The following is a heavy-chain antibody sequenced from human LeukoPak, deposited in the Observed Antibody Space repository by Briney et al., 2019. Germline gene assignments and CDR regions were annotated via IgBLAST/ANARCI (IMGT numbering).Heavy chain of an antibody. J-gene: IGHJ4*02. CDR1: GFTFSSYS. V-gene: IGHV3-21*01. CDR2: ISSSSSYI. D-gene: IGHD6-19*01. Sequence: GGSLRLSCAASGFTFSSYSMNWVRQAPGKGLEWVSSISSSSSYIYYADSVKGRFTISRDNAKNSLYLQMNSLRAEDTAVYYCAKIENEEQWLVPFDYWGQGTLVTVSS. CDR3: AKIENEEQWLVPFDY.